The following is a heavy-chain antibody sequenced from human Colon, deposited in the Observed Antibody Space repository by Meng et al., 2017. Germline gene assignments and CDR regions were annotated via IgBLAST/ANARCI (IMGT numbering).Heavy chain of an antibody. CDR1: GDSVSSNRAL. J-gene: IGHJ4*02. CDR2: TYYRSEWQN. D-gene: IGHD3-10*01. Sequence: QVQLQQSCPGLVQPAQTLSLTCAISGDSVSSNRALWHWVRQSPSRGLEWLGQTYYRSEWQNHYGVSVKSRITINADTSRNHFSLHLNSVTPEDTAVYYCTTWYGEYWGQGTLVTVSS. CDR3: TTWYGEY. V-gene: IGHV6-1*01.